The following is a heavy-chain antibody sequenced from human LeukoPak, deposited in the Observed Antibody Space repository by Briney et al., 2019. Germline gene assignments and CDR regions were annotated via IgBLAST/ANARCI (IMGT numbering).Heavy chain of an antibody. CDR1: GGSISSYY. CDR2: IYYSGGT. D-gene: IGHD6-6*01. CDR3: ARLWDSSSSLDY. Sequence: SETLSLTCTVSGGSISSYYWTWIRQPPGKGLGLEWIGYIYYSGGTNYHPSLKSRVTISIDTSKNQVSLKLSSVTAADTAVYYCARLWDSSSSLDYWGQGTLVTVSS. J-gene: IGHJ4*02. V-gene: IGHV4-59*08.